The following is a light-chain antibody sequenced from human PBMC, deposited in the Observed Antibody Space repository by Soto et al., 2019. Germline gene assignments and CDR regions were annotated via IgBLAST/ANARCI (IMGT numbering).Light chain of an antibody. V-gene: IGKV3-20*01. CDR3: QQYGTSLPFT. CDR2: AAS. J-gene: IGKJ2*01. Sequence: ELVLTQSTGTLSLSPGERATLSCRASQSVSSSYLAWYQQKPGQAPRLLIYAASSRATGIPDRFSGSGSGTDFTLTISRLEPEDFAVYFCQQYGTSLPFTFGQGTKVEIK. CDR1: QSVSSSY.